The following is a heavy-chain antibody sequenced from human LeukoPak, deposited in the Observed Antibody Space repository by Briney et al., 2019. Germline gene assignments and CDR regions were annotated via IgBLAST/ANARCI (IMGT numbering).Heavy chain of an antibody. CDR2: INAGNRNT. D-gene: IGHD5-24*01. CDR1: GYTFTSYA. Sequence: ASVKVSCKASGYTFTSYAMHWVRQAPGQRLEWMGWINAGNRNTKYSQEFQGRVSITRDTSASTAYMELSSLRSEDMAVYYCARSVGTVEMATITIDYWGQGTLVTVSS. CDR3: ARSVGTVEMATITIDY. J-gene: IGHJ4*02. V-gene: IGHV1-3*03.